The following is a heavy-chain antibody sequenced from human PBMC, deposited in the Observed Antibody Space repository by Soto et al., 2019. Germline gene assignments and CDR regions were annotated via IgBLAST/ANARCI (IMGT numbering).Heavy chain of an antibody. CDR3: ARDWEEQWLVDVFDI. CDR1: GYTFFSYG. V-gene: IGHV1-18*01. CDR2: ISGHNGNT. D-gene: IGHD6-19*01. J-gene: IGHJ3*02. Sequence: ASVKVSCKASGYTFFSYGISWVRQAPGQGPEWMGWISGHNGNTYYAQKLQGRVTMTTDTSTSTAYMELRSLKSDDTAVYYCARDWEEQWLVDVFDIWGQGTMVTVSS.